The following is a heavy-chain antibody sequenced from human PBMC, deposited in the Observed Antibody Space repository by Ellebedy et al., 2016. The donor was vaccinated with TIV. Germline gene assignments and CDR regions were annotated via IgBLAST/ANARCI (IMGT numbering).Heavy chain of an antibody. V-gene: IGHV3-7*01. Sequence: GGSLRLXCAASGFTFSSYWMTWVRQAPGKGLEWVANITQDGSEETYVDSVKGRFTISRDNAKNSVYLQMNSLRAEDTAVYYCAREGEWLLDYWGQGTLVTVSS. J-gene: IGHJ4*02. CDR3: AREGEWLLDY. CDR2: ITQDGSEE. CDR1: GFTFSSYW. D-gene: IGHD3-3*01.